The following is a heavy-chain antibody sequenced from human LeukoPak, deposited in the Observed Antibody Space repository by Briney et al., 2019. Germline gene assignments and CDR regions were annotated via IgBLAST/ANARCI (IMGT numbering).Heavy chain of an antibody. CDR2: IYYSGST. CDR1: GASISSYY. D-gene: IGHD2-2*01. J-gene: IGHJ3*02. Sequence: PSETLSLTCTVSGASISSYYWSWIRQPPGKGLEWIGYIYYSGSTNYNPSLKSRVTISVDTSKNQFSLKLSSVTAADTAVYYCARHSTTAGTEYAFDIWGQGTMVTVSS. CDR3: ARHSTTAGTEYAFDI. V-gene: IGHV4-59*08.